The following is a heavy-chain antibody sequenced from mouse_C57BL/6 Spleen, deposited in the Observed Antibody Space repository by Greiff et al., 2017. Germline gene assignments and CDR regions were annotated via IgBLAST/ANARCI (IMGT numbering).Heavy chain of an antibody. CDR1: GFTFSSYA. CDR3: TREAYYGSSYYYAMDY. D-gene: IGHD1-1*01. CDR2: ISSGGDYI. Sequence: EVQLVESGEGLVKPGGSLKLSCAASGFTFSSYAMSLVRQTPEKRLEWVAYISSGGDYIYYADTVKGRFTISRDNARNTLYLQMSSLKSEDTAMYYCTREAYYGSSYYYAMDYWGQGTSVTVSS. J-gene: IGHJ4*01. V-gene: IGHV5-9-1*02.